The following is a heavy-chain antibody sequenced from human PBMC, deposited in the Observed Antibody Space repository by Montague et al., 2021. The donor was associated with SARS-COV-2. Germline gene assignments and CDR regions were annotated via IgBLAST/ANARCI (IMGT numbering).Heavy chain of an antibody. CDR1: GGSISSSSYD. V-gene: IGHV4-39*01. CDR2: LYYTGST. D-gene: IGHD6-13*01. Sequence: SETLSLTSTVSGGSISSSSYDWGWIRQPPGKGLEWIGSLYYTGSTYYNPSLKSRVTISVDTSKNQSSLKLSSVTAADTAVYYCARDSRSWYYWFDPWGQGTLVTVSS. J-gene: IGHJ5*02. CDR3: ARDSRSWYYWFDP.